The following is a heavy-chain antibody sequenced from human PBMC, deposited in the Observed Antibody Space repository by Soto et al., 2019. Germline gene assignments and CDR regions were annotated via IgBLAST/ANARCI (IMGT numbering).Heavy chain of an antibody. Sequence: QVQLVESGGGVVQPGRSLRLSCAASGFTFSSYAMHWVRQAPGKGLEWVAVISYDGSNKYYADSVKGRFTISRDNSKNTLYLQMNSLRAEDTAVYYCAREGLGYSYGYWAGDDDAFDIWGQGTMVTVSS. CDR3: AREGLGYSYGYWAGDDDAFDI. CDR2: ISYDGSNK. V-gene: IGHV3-30-3*01. J-gene: IGHJ3*02. CDR1: GFTFSSYA. D-gene: IGHD5-18*01.